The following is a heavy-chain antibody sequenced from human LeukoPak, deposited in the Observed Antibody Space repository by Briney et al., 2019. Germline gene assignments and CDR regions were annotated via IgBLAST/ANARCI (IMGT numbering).Heavy chain of an antibody. CDR1: GYSFTSYW. D-gene: IGHD6-13*01. J-gene: IGHJ4*02. CDR2: IYPGDSDT. V-gene: IGHV5-51*01. CDR3: ARHISAAEHGLTFDY. Sequence: GESLKISCKGSGYSFTSYWIGWVRQMPGKGLEWMGIIYPGDSDTRYSPSFQGQVTISADKSISTAYLQWSSLKASDTAMYYCARHISAAEHGLTFDYWGQGTLVTVSS.